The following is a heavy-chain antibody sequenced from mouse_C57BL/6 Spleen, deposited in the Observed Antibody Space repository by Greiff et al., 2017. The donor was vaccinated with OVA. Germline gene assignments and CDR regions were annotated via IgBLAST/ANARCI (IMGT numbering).Heavy chain of an antibody. CDR2: IDPETGGT. Sequence: VQLQQSGAELVRPGASVTLSCKASGYTFTDYEMHWVKQTPVHGLEWIGAIDPETGGTAYNQKFKGKAILTADKSSSTAYMELRSLTSEDSAVYYCTRLLRSSSGGAWFAYWGQGTLVTVSA. CDR1: GYTFTDYE. J-gene: IGHJ3*01. D-gene: IGHD1-3*01. CDR3: TRLLRSSSGGAWFAY. V-gene: IGHV1-15*01.